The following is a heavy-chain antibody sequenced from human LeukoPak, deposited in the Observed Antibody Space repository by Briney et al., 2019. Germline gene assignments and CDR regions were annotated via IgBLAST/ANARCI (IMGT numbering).Heavy chain of an antibody. Sequence: ASVRVPCKASGYTFTSYDINWVRQATGQGLEWMGWMNPNSGNTGYAQKFQGRVTITRNTSISTAYMELSSLRSEDTAVYYCARGRLRYFDWLFKGDYYFDYWGQGTLVTVSS. D-gene: IGHD3-9*01. J-gene: IGHJ4*02. V-gene: IGHV1-8*03. CDR2: MNPNSGNT. CDR1: GYTFTSYD. CDR3: ARGRLRYFDWLFKGDYYFDY.